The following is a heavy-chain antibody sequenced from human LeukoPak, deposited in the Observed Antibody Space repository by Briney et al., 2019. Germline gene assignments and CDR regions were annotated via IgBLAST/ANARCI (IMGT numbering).Heavy chain of an antibody. CDR1: GYTFTGYY. J-gene: IGHJ4*02. D-gene: IGHD3-16*02. CDR2: INPNSGGT. Sequence: GASVKVSCKASGYTFTGYYMHWVRQAPGQGLDWMGWINPNSGGTNYAQKFQGRVTMTRDTSISTAYMELSRLRSDDTAVYYCARDYHRLYYFDYWGQGTLVTVSS. CDR3: ARDYHRLYYFDY. V-gene: IGHV1-2*02.